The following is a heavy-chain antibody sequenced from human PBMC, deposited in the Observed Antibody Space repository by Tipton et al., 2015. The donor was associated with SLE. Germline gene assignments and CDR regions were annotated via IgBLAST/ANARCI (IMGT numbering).Heavy chain of an antibody. CDR1: GGSIISYY. CDR2: IYTNENT. D-gene: IGHD5-18*01. Sequence: TLSLTCPVSGGSIISYYWSWIRQPAGRGLEWIGRIYTNENTNYNPSLKSRVPMSVDTSKNHFSLRLTSVIAADTAVYYCARLHGYSYGLNWFDPWGQGTLISVSS. J-gene: IGHJ5*02. CDR3: ARLHGYSYGLNWFDP. V-gene: IGHV4-4*07.